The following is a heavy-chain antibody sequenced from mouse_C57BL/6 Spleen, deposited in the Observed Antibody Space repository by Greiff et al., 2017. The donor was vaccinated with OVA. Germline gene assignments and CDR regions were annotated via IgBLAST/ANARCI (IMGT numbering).Heavy chain of an antibody. CDR1: GFTFSDYG. CDR3: ARGYYSTWYFDV. J-gene: IGHJ1*03. D-gene: IGHD2-5*01. V-gene: IGHV5-17*01. Sequence: EVKLMESGGGLVKPGGSLKLSCAASGFTFSDYGMHWVRQAPEKGLEWVAYISSGSSTIYYADNVKGRFTISRDNAKNTLFLQMTGLRSEDTAMYYCARGYYSTWYFDVWGTGTTVTVSS. CDR2: ISSGSSTI.